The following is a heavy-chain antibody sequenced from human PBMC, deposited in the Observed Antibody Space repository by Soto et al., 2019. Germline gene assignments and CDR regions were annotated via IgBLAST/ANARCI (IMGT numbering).Heavy chain of an antibody. CDR1: GFNFRTYW. Sequence: EVQLVESGGGLVQPGGSLRLSCAASGFNFRTYWMSWVRQAPGKGLEWVANIKEDGSDKYYVDSVKGRLTVSRDNAKNLLYLQLNSLRAADTAVYYWAREGFSYGPKGAVFDHWGQGSLVTVSS. J-gene: IGHJ4*02. CDR3: AREGFSYGPKGAVFDH. D-gene: IGHD5-18*01. CDR2: IKEDGSDK. V-gene: IGHV3-7*03.